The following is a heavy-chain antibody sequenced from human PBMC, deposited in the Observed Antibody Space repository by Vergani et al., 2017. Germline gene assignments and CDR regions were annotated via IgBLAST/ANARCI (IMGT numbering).Heavy chain of an antibody. CDR2: INPSGGST. D-gene: IGHD3-16*01. CDR1: GYTFTSYG. V-gene: IGHV1-46*01. J-gene: IGHJ4*02. CDR3: ATTNYVWGTHDY. Sequence: QVQLVQSGAEVKKPGASVKVSCKASGYTFTSYGISWVRQAPGQGLEWMGIINPSGGSTSYAQKFQGRVTMTRDTSTSTVYMELSSLRSEDTAVYYCATTNYVWGTHDYWGQGTLVTVSS.